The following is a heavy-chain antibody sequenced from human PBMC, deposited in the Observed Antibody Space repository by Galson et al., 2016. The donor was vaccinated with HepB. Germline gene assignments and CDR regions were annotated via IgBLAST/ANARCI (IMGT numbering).Heavy chain of an antibody. CDR3: ARDLSSSSTRGWFGP. D-gene: IGHD6-6*01. CDR1: GFTFSSYW. J-gene: IGHJ5*02. CDR2: IKQDGSEK. Sequence: SLRLSCAASGFTFSSYWMSWVRQAPGKGLEWVANIKQDGSEKYYVDSVKGRFTISRDNAKNSLYLQMNSLRAEDTAVYYCARDLSSSSTRGWFGPWGQGTLVTVSS. V-gene: IGHV3-7*03.